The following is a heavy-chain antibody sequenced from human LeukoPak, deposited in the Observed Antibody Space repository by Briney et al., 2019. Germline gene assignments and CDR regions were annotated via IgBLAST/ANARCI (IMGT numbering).Heavy chain of an antibody. CDR3: ASRVSGVVSIDY. CDR1: GFTFSNYG. CDR2: LSFDGSNE. J-gene: IGHJ4*02. V-gene: IGHV3-30*03. Sequence: PGGSLRLSCAASGFTFSNYGMHWVRQSPGRGLEWVSFLSFDGSNEFYADSLKGRFTISRDNSKDTLYLQMNNLRVEDTAVYYCASRVSGVVSIDYWGQGTLVTVSS. D-gene: IGHD3-3*01.